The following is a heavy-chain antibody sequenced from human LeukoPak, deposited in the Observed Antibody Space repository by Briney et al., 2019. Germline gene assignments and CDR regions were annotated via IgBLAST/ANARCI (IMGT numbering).Heavy chain of an antibody. CDR3: ARTQSTSWYMLLFAP. V-gene: IGHV1-69*13. D-gene: IGHD2-2*02. CDR1: VDTFTKNA. J-gene: IGHJ5*02. CDR2: IIPKFGTT. Sequence: SVTVSCMASVDTFTKNAIRWVRQAPGQGREWLGGIIPKFGTTKYGGKFQDRLIITAHAPTGTAYMELSALTSEDTPIYYGARTQSTSWYMLLFAPWGQRTLFIVSS.